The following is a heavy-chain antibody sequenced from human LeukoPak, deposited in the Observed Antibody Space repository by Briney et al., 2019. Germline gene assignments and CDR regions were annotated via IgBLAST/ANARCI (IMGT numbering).Heavy chain of an antibody. CDR3: AREGDGSAYFNY. CDR2: IYYSGST. D-gene: IGHD5-24*01. Sequence: SETLSLTCTVSGGSISTYGYYWSWIRQHPGKGLEWIGYIYYSGSTYYNPSLKSRVTMSVDTSKIQFSLKLTSVTAADTAVYYCAREGDGSAYFNYWGQGTLVTVSS. J-gene: IGHJ4*02. CDR1: GGSISTYGYY. V-gene: IGHV4-31*03.